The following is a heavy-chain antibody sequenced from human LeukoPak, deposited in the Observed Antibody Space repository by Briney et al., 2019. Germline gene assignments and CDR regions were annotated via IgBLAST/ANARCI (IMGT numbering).Heavy chain of an antibody. J-gene: IGHJ4*02. Sequence: GGSLRLSCAASGFTFSSDEMNWVRQAPGKGLEWVSYISSSGRTIYYADSVKGRFTVSRDNAKNSLYLQMNSLRAEDKAVYYSARGLLLDWGQGTLVTVSS. D-gene: IGHD2/OR15-2a*01. CDR2: ISSSGRTI. CDR1: GFTFSSDE. CDR3: ARGLLLD. V-gene: IGHV3-48*03.